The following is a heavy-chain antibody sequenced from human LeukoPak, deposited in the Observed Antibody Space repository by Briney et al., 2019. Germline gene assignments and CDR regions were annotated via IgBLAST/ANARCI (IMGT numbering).Heavy chain of an antibody. Sequence: SSETLSLTCTVSGGSISSSNSYWGWIRQPPGEGLEWIGSIYYSGSTYYNPSLKSRVTLSVDTSKNQFSLKLSSVTAADTAVYYCAREEYSSGWNYQFDPWGQGTLVTVSS. J-gene: IGHJ5*02. CDR1: GGSISSSNSY. V-gene: IGHV4-39*07. CDR2: IYYSGST. D-gene: IGHD6-19*01. CDR3: AREEYSSGWNYQFDP.